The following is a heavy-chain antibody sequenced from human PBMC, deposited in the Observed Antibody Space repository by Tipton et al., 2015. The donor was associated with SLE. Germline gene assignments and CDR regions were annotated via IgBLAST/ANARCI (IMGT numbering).Heavy chain of an antibody. J-gene: IGHJ4*02. CDR2: IYHSGST. CDR3: ARGGSTSFYYFDY. CDR1: GGSISSGGYS. D-gene: IGHD2-2*01. V-gene: IGHV4-30-2*01. Sequence: TLSLTCAVSGGSISSGGYSWSWIRQPPGKGLEWIGYIYHSGSTYYNPSLKSRVTISVDRSKNQFSLKLSSVTAADTAVYYCARGGSTSFYYFDYWGQGTLVTVSS.